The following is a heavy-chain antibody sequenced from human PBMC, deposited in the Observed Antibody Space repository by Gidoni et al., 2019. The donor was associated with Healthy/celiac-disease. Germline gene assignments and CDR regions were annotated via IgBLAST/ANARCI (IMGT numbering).Heavy chain of an antibody. CDR1: GFPLSTSGVG. CDR2: IYWNDDK. Sequence: QITFKESGPTLVKPTQTLTLTCTFAGFPLSTSGVGVGWLLQPPGKALEWLALIYWNDDKRYIPYLKGRLTITKDTTKNQVVLTMTNMDPVDTATYYCAHSGAGGAGDYFDYWGQGTLVTVSS. CDR3: AHSGAGGAGDYFDY. D-gene: IGHD6-19*01. J-gene: IGHJ4*02. V-gene: IGHV2-5*01.